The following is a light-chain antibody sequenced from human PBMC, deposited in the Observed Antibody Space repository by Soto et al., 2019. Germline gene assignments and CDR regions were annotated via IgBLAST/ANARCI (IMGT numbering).Light chain of an antibody. Sequence: EIVLTQSPGTLSLSPGERATLSCRASQSVSSYLAWYQQKPGQAPRLLIYDASNRATGIPARFSGSGSGTDFTLTISSLEPEDFAVYYCQRRSNWPQLTFGGGTKVDIK. CDR3: QRRSNWPQLT. CDR1: QSVSSY. V-gene: IGKV3-11*01. CDR2: DAS. J-gene: IGKJ4*01.